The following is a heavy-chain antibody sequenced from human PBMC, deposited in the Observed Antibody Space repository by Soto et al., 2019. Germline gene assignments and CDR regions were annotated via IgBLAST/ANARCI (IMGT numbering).Heavy chain of an antibody. CDR2: ISYDGSNK. J-gene: IGHJ4*02. CDR1: GFTFSSYG. V-gene: IGHV3-30*18. Sequence: GGSLRLSCAASGFTFSSYGMHWVRQAPGKGLEWVAVISYDGSNKYYADSVKGRFTISRDNSKNTLYLQMNSLRAEDTAVYYCAKDGSSSNWDYWGQGTLVTVSS. D-gene: IGHD6-13*01. CDR3: AKDGSSSNWDY.